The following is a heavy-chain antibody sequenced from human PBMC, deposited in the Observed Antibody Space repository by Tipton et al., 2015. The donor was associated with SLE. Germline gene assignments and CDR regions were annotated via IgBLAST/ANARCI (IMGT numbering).Heavy chain of an antibody. J-gene: IGHJ2*01. CDR1: GGSISSSSYY. CDR3: ARRVGNWYFDL. Sequence: TLSLTCTVSGGSISSSSYYWGWIRQPPGKGLAWIASIYYRGSIYFNPSLESRVTMSVDTSKNQSSLKLGSLTAADTAVYYCARRVGNWYFDLWGRGTLVTVSS. D-gene: IGHD2-2*01. CDR2: IYYRGSI. V-gene: IGHV4-39*07.